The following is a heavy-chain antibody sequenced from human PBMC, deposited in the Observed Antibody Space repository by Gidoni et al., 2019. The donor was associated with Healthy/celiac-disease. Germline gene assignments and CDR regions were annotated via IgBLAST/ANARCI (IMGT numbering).Heavy chain of an antibody. CDR2: ISSSSSTI. D-gene: IGHD4-17*01. Sequence: EVQLVESGGGLVQPGGSLRLSCAASGFTFSSYSMNWVRQAPGKGLEWVSYISSSSSTIYYADSVKGRFTISRDNAKNSLYLQMNSLRAEDTAVYYCAREPPYGDYYFDYWGQGTLVTVSS. CDR3: AREPPYGDYYFDY. V-gene: IGHV3-48*01. CDR1: GFTFSSYS. J-gene: IGHJ4*02.